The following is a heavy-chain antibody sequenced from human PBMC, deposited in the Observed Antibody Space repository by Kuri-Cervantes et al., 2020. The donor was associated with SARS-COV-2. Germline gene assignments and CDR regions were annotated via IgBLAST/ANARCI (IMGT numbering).Heavy chain of an antibody. Sequence: GGSLRLSCAASGFTFNSYWMNWVRQAPGKGLEWVSSISSSSSYIYYADSVKGRFTISRDNAKNSLSLQMNSLRAEDTAVYYCARDHGDCSGGTCYVVYYGMDVWGQGTTVTVSS. J-gene: IGHJ6*02. V-gene: IGHV3-21*01. CDR1: GFTFNSYW. D-gene: IGHD2-15*01. CDR3: ARDHGDCSGGTCYVVYYGMDV. CDR2: ISSSSSYI.